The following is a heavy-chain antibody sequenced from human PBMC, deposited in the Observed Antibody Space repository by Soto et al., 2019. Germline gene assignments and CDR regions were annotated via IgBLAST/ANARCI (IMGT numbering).Heavy chain of an antibody. J-gene: IGHJ5*02. CDR2: ISSSSSYI. CDR1: GFTCSSYS. V-gene: IGHV3-21*01. D-gene: IGHD3-22*01. CDR3: ARGLYYYDSSGYYSP. Sequence: GGSLRLSCAASGFTCSSYSMNWVRQAPGKGLEWVSSISSSSSYIYYADSVKGRFTISRDNAKNSLYLQMNSLRAEDTAVYYCARGLYYYDSSGYYSPWGQGTLVTVSS.